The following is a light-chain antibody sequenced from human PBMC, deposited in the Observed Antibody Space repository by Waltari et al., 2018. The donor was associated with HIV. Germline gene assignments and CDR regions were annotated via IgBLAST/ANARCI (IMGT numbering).Light chain of an antibody. CDR1: SSDVGGYTP. CDR2: AVD. Sequence: RSVSGSLGQSITISCTGPSSDVGGYTPIPWYQQRPGRAPKVVIYAVDERPAGVPDRFSGSRSGYTASLTISGLQPEDEADYYCCSYIGRFTWVFGGGTKVTV. V-gene: IGLV2-11*01. J-gene: IGLJ3*02. CDR3: CSYIGRFTWV.